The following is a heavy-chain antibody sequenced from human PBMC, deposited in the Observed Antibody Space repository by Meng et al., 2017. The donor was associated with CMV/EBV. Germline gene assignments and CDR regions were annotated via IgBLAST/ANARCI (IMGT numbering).Heavy chain of an antibody. J-gene: IGHJ6*02. CDR3: ARFPHYYYYGMDV. Sequence: SETLSLTCTVSGGSISSYYWSWIRQPPGKGLEWFGYIYYSGSTNYNPSLKSRVTISVDTSKNQFSLKLSSVTAADTAVYYCARFPHYYYYGMDVWGQGTTVTVSS. V-gene: IGHV4-59*01. CDR2: IYYSGST. CDR1: GGSISSYY.